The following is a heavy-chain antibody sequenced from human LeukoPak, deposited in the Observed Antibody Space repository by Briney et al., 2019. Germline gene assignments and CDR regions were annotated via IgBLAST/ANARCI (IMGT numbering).Heavy chain of an antibody. CDR1: GFTFSTYA. Sequence: PGGSLRLSCAASGFTFSTYAMNWVRQAPGKGLVWVSRINSDGSSTSYADSVKGRFTISRDNAKNTLYLQTNSLRAEDTAVYYCARALAVAGTGGFDPWGQGTLVTVSS. J-gene: IGHJ5*02. CDR3: ARALAVAGTGGFDP. D-gene: IGHD6-19*01. V-gene: IGHV3-74*01. CDR2: INSDGSST.